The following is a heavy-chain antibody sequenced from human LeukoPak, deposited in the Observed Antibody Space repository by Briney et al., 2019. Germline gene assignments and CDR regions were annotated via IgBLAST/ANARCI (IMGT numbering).Heavy chain of an antibody. D-gene: IGHD3-10*01. Sequence: SETLSLTCTVSGYSISSGFYWGLIRQPPGKGLEWIGSIYHSGSTYYNPSLKSRVTISVDTSKNQFSLKLSSVTAADTAVYYCAREVFPFHTYYYGSGAQRAFDYWGQGTLVTVSS. CDR3: AREVFPFHTYYYGSGAQRAFDY. J-gene: IGHJ4*02. CDR2: IYHSGST. V-gene: IGHV4-38-2*02. CDR1: GYSISSGFY.